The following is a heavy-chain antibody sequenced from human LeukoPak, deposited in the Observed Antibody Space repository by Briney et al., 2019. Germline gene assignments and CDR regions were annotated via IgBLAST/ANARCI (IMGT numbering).Heavy chain of an antibody. CDR2: IRYDGSNK. D-gene: IGHD3-3*01. J-gene: IGHJ4*02. CDR1: GFTFSSYG. CDR3: AKDKVTICGVVIPFDY. Sequence: GGSLRLSCAASGFTFSSYGMHWVRQAPGKGLEWVAFIRYDGSNKYYADSVKGRFTISRDNSKNTLYLQMNSLRAEDTAVYYCAKDKVTICGVVIPFDYWGQGTLVTVSS. V-gene: IGHV3-30*02.